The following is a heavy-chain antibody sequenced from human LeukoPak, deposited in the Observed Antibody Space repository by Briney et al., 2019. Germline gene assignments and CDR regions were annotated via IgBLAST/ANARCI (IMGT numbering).Heavy chain of an antibody. CDR1: RFNFIDYY. CDR2: ISSSGTTI. D-gene: IGHD1-26*01. CDR3: ARQTVGVTGVGITGVLDS. Sequence: GGSLRLSCAASRFNFIDYYMTWIRQAPGKGLEWVSSISSSGTTIDYADSVKGRFTISRDNRKKLLYLQMNSLRVEDTAVYYCARQTVGVTGVGITGVLDSWGQGALVTVSS. J-gene: IGHJ4*02. V-gene: IGHV3-11*01.